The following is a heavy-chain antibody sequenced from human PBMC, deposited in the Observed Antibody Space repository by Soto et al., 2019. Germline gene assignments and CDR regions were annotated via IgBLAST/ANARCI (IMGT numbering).Heavy chain of an antibody. CDR3: AKELYSTGWNTYYFES. Sequence: GGSLRLSCAASGFSFSDYAMNWVRQAPGKGLEWVSGLSGSGGGTFYAGSVRGRFTISRDNSKNTLFLQMNTLRDEDTAVYYCAKELYSTGWNTYYFESWGHGTLVTVSS. J-gene: IGHJ4*01. V-gene: IGHV3-23*01. D-gene: IGHD6-19*01. CDR2: LSGSGGGT. CDR1: GFSFSDYA.